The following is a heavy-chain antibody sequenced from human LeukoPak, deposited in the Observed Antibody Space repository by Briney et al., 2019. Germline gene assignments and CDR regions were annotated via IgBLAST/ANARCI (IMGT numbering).Heavy chain of an antibody. Sequence: PSETLSLTCTVSGHYISSGYYWGWIRQPPGKGLEWIGSIYHSGSTYYNSSLKSRVTISADTSKNHFSLKLSSVTAADTAVYYCARDPTGYCSSTSCYKAYWGQGTLVTVSS. D-gene: IGHD2-2*02. CDR2: IYHSGST. CDR1: GHYISSGYY. CDR3: ARDPTGYCSSTSCYKAY. V-gene: IGHV4-38-2*02. J-gene: IGHJ4*02.